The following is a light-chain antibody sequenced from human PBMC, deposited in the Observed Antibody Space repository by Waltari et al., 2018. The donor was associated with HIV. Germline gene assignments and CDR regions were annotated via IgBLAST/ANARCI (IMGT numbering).Light chain of an antibody. V-gene: IGLV7-46*01. CDR3: LLSFNGVVV. Sequence: QAVVTQEPSLTVSPGGTVTPTCASSTGAVTCGNCPYWFQRGPGQAPKTLLYDTSNRHSWTPARFSGSLLGGKAALTLSGAQFEDEADYFCLLSFNGVVVFGGGTSLTVL. J-gene: IGLJ2*01. CDR2: DTS. CDR1: TGAVTCGNC.